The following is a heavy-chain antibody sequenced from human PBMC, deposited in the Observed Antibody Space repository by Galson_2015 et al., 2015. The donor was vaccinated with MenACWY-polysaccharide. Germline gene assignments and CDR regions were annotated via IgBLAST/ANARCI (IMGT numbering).Heavy chain of an antibody. CDR3: AKVGPRSSGTTFLYY. J-gene: IGHJ4*02. CDR1: GFTFTSYA. V-gene: IGHV3-23*01. Sequence: SLRLSCAASGFTFTSYAMSWVRQAPGKGLEWVSAIRSSGTNTYYADSVKGRFTISRDNSKNTLYLQMNNLRAEDTAVYYCAKVGPRSSGTTFLYYCGQATLVTVSS. D-gene: IGHD6-19*01. CDR2: IRSSGTNT.